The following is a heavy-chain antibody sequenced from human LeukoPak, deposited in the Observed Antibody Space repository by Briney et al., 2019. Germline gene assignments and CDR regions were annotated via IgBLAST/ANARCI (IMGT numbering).Heavy chain of an antibody. D-gene: IGHD3-22*01. CDR3: ARDTPYSSGYYSSDY. CDR1: GYTFSSYG. Sequence: GASVKVSCKASGYTFSSYGISWVRQAPGQGLEWLGWISAYNGNTNYAQKLQGRVTMTTDTSTNTAYMEMRSLRSDDTAVYYCARDTPYSSGYYSSDYWGQGTLVTVPS. CDR2: ISAYNGNT. V-gene: IGHV1-18*04. J-gene: IGHJ4*02.